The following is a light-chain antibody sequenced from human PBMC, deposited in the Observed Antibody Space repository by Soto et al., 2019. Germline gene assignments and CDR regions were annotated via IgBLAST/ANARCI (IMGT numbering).Light chain of an antibody. CDR3: SSYAGSNNYV. CDR1: SSDIGGYNF. V-gene: IGLV2-8*01. J-gene: IGLJ1*01. Sequence: QSALTQSPSASGSPGQSVTISCTGTSSDIGGYNFLSWYQQHPGKAPKLMIYEVSKRPSGVPDRFSGSKSGNTASLTVSGLQAEDEADYYCSSYAGSNNYVFGTGTKLTVL. CDR2: EVS.